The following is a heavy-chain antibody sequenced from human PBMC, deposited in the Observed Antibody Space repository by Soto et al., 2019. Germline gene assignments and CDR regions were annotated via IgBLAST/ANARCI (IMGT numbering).Heavy chain of an antibody. Sequence: QVQLQESGPGLVKPSQTLSLTCTVSGGSISSGGYYWSWIRKHPGKGLEWIGYIYYSGSTYYNPSLQSLVTISVDTSKNQFSLKLSSVTAADTAVYYCARSPKPRIAADDKWGVIGFAPWGQGTLVTVSS. CDR3: ARSPKPRIAADDKWGVIGFAP. D-gene: IGHD6-13*01. CDR1: GGSISSGGYY. CDR2: IYYSGST. J-gene: IGHJ5*02. V-gene: IGHV4-31*01.